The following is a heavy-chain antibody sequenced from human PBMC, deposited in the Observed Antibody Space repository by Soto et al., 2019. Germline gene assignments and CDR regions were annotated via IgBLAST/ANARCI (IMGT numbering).Heavy chain of an antibody. CDR1: GYTFTSYY. CDR3: ARDRRGGSSGYYYFDY. V-gene: IGHV1-46*01. D-gene: IGHD3-22*01. Sequence: ASVKVSCKASGYTFTSYYMHWVRQAPGQGLEWMGIINPSGGSTSYAQKFQGRVTMTRDTSTSTVYMELSSLRSEDTAVYYCARDRRGGSSGYYYFDYWGQGTLVTVSS. CDR2: INPSGGST. J-gene: IGHJ4*02.